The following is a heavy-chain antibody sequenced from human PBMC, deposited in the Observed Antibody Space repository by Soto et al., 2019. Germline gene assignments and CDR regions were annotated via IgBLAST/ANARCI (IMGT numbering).Heavy chain of an antibody. V-gene: IGHV1-18*01. J-gene: IGHJ5*02. CDR3: AGAPGDCSSTSCYNWLDP. Sequence: ASVKVSCKAPGYTFTSYGISWVRQAPGQGLEWMGWISAYNGNTNYAQKLQGRVTMTTDTSTSTAYMELRSLRSDDTAVYYCAGAPGDCSSTSCYNWLDPWGQGTLVTVSS. D-gene: IGHD2-2*01. CDR1: GYTFTSYG. CDR2: ISAYNGNT.